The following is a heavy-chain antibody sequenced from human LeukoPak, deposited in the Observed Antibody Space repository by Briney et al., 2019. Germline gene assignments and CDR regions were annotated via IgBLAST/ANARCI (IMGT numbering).Heavy chain of an antibody. D-gene: IGHD3-3*01. J-gene: IGHJ6*03. CDR3: AKDGGGTIFGMVIIVHYMDV. CDR1: GFTFSDYA. CDR2: ITSGDST. Sequence: GGSLRLSCAASGFTFSDYAMNWVRQAPGKGLEWVSTITSGDSTYYAASVKGRFTISRDHSKNTLYLQINSLRAEDTALYYCAKDGGGTIFGMVIIVHYMDVWGKGTTVTVSS. V-gene: IGHV3-23*01.